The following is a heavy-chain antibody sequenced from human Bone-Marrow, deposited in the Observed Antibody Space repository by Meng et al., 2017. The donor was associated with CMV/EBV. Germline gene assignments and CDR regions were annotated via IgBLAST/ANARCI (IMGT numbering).Heavy chain of an antibody. J-gene: IGHJ4*02. Sequence: GGSLRLSCAASGFTFSTYAMNWVRQAPGKGLEWVAVISYNEDNKYYADSVRGRFTVSRDISTITLYLQMNGLTIEDTAIYYCAREQWEVPHGPLDSWGRGTLVTVSS. CDR3: AREQWEVPHGPLDS. CDR2: ISYNEDNK. D-gene: IGHD1-26*01. CDR1: GFTFSTYA. V-gene: IGHV3-30-3*01.